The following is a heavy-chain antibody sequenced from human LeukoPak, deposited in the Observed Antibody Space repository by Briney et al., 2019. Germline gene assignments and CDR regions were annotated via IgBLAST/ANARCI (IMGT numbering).Heavy chain of an antibody. Sequence: GGSLRLSCAASGFTFADYAMHWVRQAPGKGLEWVSLISGDGGTTYYADSVKGRFTISRDNSKNSLYLQMNSLRIEDTALYYCAKSSAAAYNWFDPWGQGTLVTVSS. V-gene: IGHV3-43*02. CDR1: GFTFADYA. D-gene: IGHD6-13*01. J-gene: IGHJ5*02. CDR2: ISGDGGTT. CDR3: AKSSAAAYNWFDP.